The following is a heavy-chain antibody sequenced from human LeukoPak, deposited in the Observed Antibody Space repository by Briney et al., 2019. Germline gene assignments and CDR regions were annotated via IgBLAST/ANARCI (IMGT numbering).Heavy chain of an antibody. J-gene: IGHJ3*02. Sequence: GGSLRLSCAASGFTFSNAWMSWVRQAPGKGLEWVGRIKSKTDGGTTDYAAPVKGRFTISRDDSKNTLYLQMNSLKTEDTAVYYCTTGDILTGYYKTKGAFDIWGQGTMVTVSS. CDR3: TTGDILTGYYKTKGAFDI. CDR1: GFTFSNAW. CDR2: IKSKTDGGTT. D-gene: IGHD3-9*01. V-gene: IGHV3-15*01.